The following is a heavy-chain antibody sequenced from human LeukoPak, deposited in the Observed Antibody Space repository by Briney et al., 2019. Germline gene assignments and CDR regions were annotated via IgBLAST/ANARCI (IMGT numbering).Heavy chain of an antibody. Sequence: PSETLSLTCTVSGGSISSSSYYWGWIRQPPGKGLEWIGRIYYSGSTYYNPSLKSRVTISVDTSKNQFSLKLSSVTAADTAVYYCARGPKPTTYYYDSSGYYYPGLFDYWGQGTLVTVSS. D-gene: IGHD3-22*01. CDR3: ARGPKPTTYYYDSSGYYYPGLFDY. V-gene: IGHV4-39*01. CDR2: IYYSGST. CDR1: GGSISSSSYY. J-gene: IGHJ4*02.